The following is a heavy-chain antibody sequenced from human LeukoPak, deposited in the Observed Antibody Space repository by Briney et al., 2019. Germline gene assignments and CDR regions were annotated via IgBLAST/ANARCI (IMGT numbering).Heavy chain of an antibody. J-gene: IGHJ4*02. D-gene: IGHD2-15*01. CDR3: VKDQSYCSGGSCYYYFDH. V-gene: IGHV3-64D*09. Sequence: GGSLRLSCVASGFTFRSYAMQWVRQAPGKGLEYVSAISSNGGSTYYADSVKGRFTISRDNSKNTLYLQMSSLRGEDTAVYYCVKDQSYCSGGSCYYYFDHWGQGTLVTVSS. CDR2: ISSNGGST. CDR1: GFTFRSYA.